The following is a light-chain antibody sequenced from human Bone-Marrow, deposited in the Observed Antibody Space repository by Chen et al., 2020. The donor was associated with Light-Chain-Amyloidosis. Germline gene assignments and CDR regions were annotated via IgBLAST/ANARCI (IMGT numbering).Light chain of an antibody. Sequence: QSALTQPASVSGSPGQSITIPCTGTSSDVGGYNYVSWYQQHPGKAPKLMIYEVTNRPSGISIRFSGSKSGNPASLTISGLQAEDEADYYCSSFTITNTWIFGGGTKLTVL. CDR1: SSDVGGYNY. CDR3: SSFTITNTWI. V-gene: IGLV2-14*01. J-gene: IGLJ2*01. CDR2: EVT.